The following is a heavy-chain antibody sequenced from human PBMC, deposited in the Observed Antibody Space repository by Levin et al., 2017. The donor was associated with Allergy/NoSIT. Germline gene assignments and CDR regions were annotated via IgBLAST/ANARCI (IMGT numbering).Heavy chain of an antibody. J-gene: IGHJ2*01. CDR1: GGSINNYY. Sequence: GSLRLSCSVSGGSINNYYYTWIRQPPGKALEWIGYVSYSGTTNYNPSLKSRVTISLDTSKNQFSLRLTSVTAADTAVYYCAREVTSAWYLDLWGRGSLVTVSS. V-gene: IGHV4-59*12. D-gene: IGHD2-21*02. CDR2: VSYSGTT. CDR3: AREVTSAWYLDL.